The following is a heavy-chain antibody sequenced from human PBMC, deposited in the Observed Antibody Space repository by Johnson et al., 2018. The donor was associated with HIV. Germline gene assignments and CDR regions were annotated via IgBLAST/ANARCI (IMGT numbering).Heavy chain of an antibody. V-gene: IGHV3-11*04. Sequence: HVQLVESGGGLVKPGGSLRLSCAASGFTFSDYYMSWIRQAPGKGLEWVSYIRSSGSIIYYADSVKGRFTISRDNAKNSLYLQMDSLRAEDTAVYYCARGRLNHFPDAFDIWGQGTMVTVSS. CDR1: GFTFSDYY. CDR2: IRSSGSII. J-gene: IGHJ3*02. CDR3: ARGRLNHFPDAFDI. D-gene: IGHD3-16*01.